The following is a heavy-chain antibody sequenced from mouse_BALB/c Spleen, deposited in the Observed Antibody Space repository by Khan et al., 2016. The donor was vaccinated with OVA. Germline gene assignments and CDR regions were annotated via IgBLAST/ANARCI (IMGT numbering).Heavy chain of an antibody. D-gene: IGHD1-1*01. CDR2: VSTGGSYT. Sequence: EVELVESGGDLVKPGGSLKLSCAASGFTFSTYGMSWVRQTPDKRLEWVATVSTGGSYTYYPDSVKGRFTISRDNAKNTLYLQMSGLKSEDTAMFYCIRHGYCYDSGGFAYWGQGTLVTVSA. J-gene: IGHJ3*01. CDR1: GFTFSTYG. V-gene: IGHV5-6*01. CDR3: IRHGYCYDSGGFAY.